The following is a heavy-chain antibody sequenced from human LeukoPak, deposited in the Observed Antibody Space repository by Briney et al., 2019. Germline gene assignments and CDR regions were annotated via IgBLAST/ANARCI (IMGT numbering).Heavy chain of an antibody. D-gene: IGHD2-2*01. J-gene: IGHJ4*02. CDR3: ALSSTIPHYFDY. CDR1: GFTVSSNY. CDR2: INHSGST. V-gene: IGHV4-34*08. Sequence: GSLRLSCAASGFTVSSNYMSWIRQPPGKGLERIGEINHSGSTNYNPSLKSRVTISVDTSKNQFSLKLSSVTAADTAVYYCALSSTIPHYFDYWGQGTLVTVSS.